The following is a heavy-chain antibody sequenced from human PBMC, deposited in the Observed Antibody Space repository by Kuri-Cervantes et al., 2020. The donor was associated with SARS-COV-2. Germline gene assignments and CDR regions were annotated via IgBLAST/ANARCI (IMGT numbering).Heavy chain of an antibody. Sequence: GGSLRLSCVASGFTFSSYWMHWVRQAPGKGLVWVSRLTNDGSDAIFAYSVKGRFTISRDNAKNMLYLYMNSLRADDTAVYYCARDSMTTRDFDYWGQGTPVTVSS. V-gene: IGHV3-74*01. J-gene: IGHJ4*02. CDR3: ARDSMTTRDFDY. D-gene: IGHD4-11*01. CDR1: GFTFSSYW. CDR2: LTNDGSDA.